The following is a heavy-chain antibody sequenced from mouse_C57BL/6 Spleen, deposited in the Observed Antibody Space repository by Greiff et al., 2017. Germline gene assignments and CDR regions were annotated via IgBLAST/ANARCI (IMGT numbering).Heavy chain of an antibody. CDR3: AMGGYYGRGVDY. CDR1: GYTFTDYN. V-gene: IGHV1-22*01. CDR2: INPNNGGT. D-gene: IGHD1-1*01. J-gene: IGHJ2*01. Sequence: EVQLQQSGPELVKPGASVKMSCKASGYTFTDYNMHWVKQSHGKSLEWIGYINPNNGGTSYNQKFKGKATLTVNKSSSTAYMELRSLTSEDSAVYYCAMGGYYGRGVDYWGQGTTLTVSS.